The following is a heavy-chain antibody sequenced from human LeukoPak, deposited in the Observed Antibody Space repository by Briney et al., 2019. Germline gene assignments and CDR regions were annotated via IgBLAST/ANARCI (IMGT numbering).Heavy chain of an antibody. Sequence: GGTLRLSCAASGFTFSSYGMSWVRQAPGKGLEWVSAISGSAVSTYYADSVKGRFTISRDNSKNTLYLQMNSLRVEDTAVYYCAKEPLYYYWGQGTLVTVSS. J-gene: IGHJ4*02. CDR1: GFTFSSYG. D-gene: IGHD2-21*01. CDR3: AKEPLYYY. CDR2: ISGSAVST. V-gene: IGHV3-23*01.